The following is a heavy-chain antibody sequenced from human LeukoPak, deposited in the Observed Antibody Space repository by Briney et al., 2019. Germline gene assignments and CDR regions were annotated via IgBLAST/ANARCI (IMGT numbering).Heavy chain of an antibody. V-gene: IGHV3-48*01. CDR1: GFTFSSYT. Sequence: SGGSLRLSCAASGFTFSSYTMNWVRQPPGKGLEWVSNIGTSSTTIYYADSVKGRFTISRDNAKNSLYLQMNSLRADDTAVYYCARFAAGGSYYYYMDARGKGTTVTVSS. CDR2: IGTSSTTI. J-gene: IGHJ6*03. D-gene: IGHD6-25*01. CDR3: ARFAAGGSYYYYMDA.